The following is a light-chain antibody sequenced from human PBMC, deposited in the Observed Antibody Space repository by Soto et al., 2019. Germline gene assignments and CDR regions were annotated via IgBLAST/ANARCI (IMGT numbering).Light chain of an antibody. CDR2: GAS. J-gene: IGKJ4*01. CDR1: QSLSSSY. V-gene: IGKV3-20*01. Sequence: EIVLTQSPGTLSLSPGERATLSCRASQSLSSSYLAWYQQKPGQAPRLLIYGASNRATGIPDRFSGSGSGTDFTLTISRLEPEDFAVYYCQQYGRSPGLTFGGGTKVEIK. CDR3: QQYGRSPGLT.